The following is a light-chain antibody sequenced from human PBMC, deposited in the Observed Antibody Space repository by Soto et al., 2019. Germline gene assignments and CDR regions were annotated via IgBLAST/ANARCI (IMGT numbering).Light chain of an antibody. CDR2: DAS. CDR1: QGISSA. Sequence: AIQLTQSPSSLSASVGDRVTITCRASQGISSALAWYQQKPGKAPKLLIYDASSLESGVPSRFSGSGSGTDFTLTISSPQPEDFATYYCQQFNSYITFGQGTRLEIK. J-gene: IGKJ5*01. CDR3: QQFNSYIT. V-gene: IGKV1-13*02.